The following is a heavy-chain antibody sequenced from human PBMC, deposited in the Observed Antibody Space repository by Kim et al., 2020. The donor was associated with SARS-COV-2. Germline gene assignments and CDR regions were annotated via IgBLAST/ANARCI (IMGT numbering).Heavy chain of an antibody. V-gene: IGHV3-23*01. J-gene: IGHJ6*03. CDR1: GFTFSSYA. CDR3: AKALQRGIHYYYYYMDV. D-gene: IGHD3-16*01. Sequence: GGSLRLSCAASGFTFSSYAMSWVRQAPGKGLEWVSAISGSGGSTYYADSVKGRFTISRDNSKNTLYLQMNSLRAEDTAVYYCAKALQRGIHYYYYYMDVWGKGTTVTVSS. CDR2: ISGSGGST.